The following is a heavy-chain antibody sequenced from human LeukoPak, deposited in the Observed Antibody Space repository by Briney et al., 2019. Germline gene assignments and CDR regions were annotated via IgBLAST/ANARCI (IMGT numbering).Heavy chain of an antibody. CDR2: IYYSGST. CDR1: RGSISSYY. Sequence: PSETLSLTRTVSRGSISSYYWSWMRQPPGKGLEGIGYIYYSGSTNYNPSLKSRVTISVDTSKNQFSLKLSSVTAADMAVYYCARKRSEGYLFDYWGQGTLVTVSS. J-gene: IGHJ4*02. D-gene: IGHD1-26*01. CDR3: ARKRSEGYLFDY. V-gene: IGHV4-59*01.